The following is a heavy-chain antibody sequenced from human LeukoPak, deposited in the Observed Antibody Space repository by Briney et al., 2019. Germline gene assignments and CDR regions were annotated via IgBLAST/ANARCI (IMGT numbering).Heavy chain of an antibody. CDR2: ISGSGGST. CDR1: GFSVRINY. J-gene: IGHJ3*02. Sequence: GGSLRLSCAVSGFSVRINYMTWVRQAPGKGLEWVSAISGSGGSTYYADSVKGRFTISRDNSKNTLYLQMNSLRAEDTAVYYCAKVVVVTAFDAFDIWGQGTMVTVSS. CDR3: AKVVVVTAFDAFDI. V-gene: IGHV3-23*01. D-gene: IGHD2-21*02.